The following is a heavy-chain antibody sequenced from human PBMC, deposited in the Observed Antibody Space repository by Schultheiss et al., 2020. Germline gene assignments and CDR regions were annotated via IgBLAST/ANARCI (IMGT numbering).Heavy chain of an antibody. CDR1: GGSISSGDYY. V-gene: IGHV4-61*02. Sequence: SETLSLTCAVSGGSISSGDYYWSWIRQPAGKGLEWIGRIYTSGSTNYNPSLKSRVTMSVDTSKNQFSLKLSSVTAADTAVYYCARDSVLGSGNTYGMDVWGQGTTVTVSS. CDR3: ARDSVLGSGNTYGMDV. CDR2: IYTSGST. D-gene: IGHD3-10*01. J-gene: IGHJ6*02.